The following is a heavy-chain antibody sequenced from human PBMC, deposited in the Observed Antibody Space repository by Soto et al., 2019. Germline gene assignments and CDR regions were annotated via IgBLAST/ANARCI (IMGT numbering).Heavy chain of an antibody. CDR2: SDPRDSYI. CDR1: GYIFTNYW. J-gene: IGHJ6*02. CDR3: ARPLAAGSGWSGMDV. Sequence: GESLKISCETSGYIFTNYWISWVRQMPGKDREWMGRSDPRDSYISYSPSFQGHVTISSNQAINTTYLQWSSLRTSDTAVYYCARPLAAGSGWSGMDVWGLGASVPVSS. D-gene: IGHD6-13*01. V-gene: IGHV5-10-1*01.